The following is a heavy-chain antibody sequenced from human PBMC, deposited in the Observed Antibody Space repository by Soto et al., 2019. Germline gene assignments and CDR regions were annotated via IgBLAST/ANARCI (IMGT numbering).Heavy chain of an antibody. D-gene: IGHD3-9*01. CDR3: ARLSTGHYDILTGYYDY. CDR1: GYTFTGYG. CDR2: ISAYNGNT. J-gene: IGHJ4*02. Sequence: ASVKVSCKASGYTFTGYGISWVRQAPGQGLEWMGWISAYNGNTNYAQKLQGRVTMTTDTSTSTAYMELRSLRSDDTAVYYCARLSTGHYDILTGYYDYWGQGTLVTVSS. V-gene: IGHV1-18*01.